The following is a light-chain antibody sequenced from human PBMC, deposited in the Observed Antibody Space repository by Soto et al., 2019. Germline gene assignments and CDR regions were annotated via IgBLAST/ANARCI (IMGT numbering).Light chain of an antibody. Sequence: GDRVTITCRASQSISSWLAWYQQKPGKAPKLLIYKASSLESGVPSRFSGSGSGTGFTLTISSLQPDDFATYYCQQYNSYLYTFGQGTKVDI. J-gene: IGKJ2*01. CDR1: QSISSW. V-gene: IGKV1-5*03. CDR2: KAS. CDR3: QQYNSYLYT.